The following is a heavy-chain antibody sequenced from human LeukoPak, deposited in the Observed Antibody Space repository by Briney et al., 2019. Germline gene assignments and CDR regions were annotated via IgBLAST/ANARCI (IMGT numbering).Heavy chain of an antibody. D-gene: IGHD3-10*01. CDR3: ASYGSGSYYNWG. CDR2: INPNSGGT. CDR1: GYTVTGYY. J-gene: IGHJ4*02. V-gene: IGHV1-2*02. Sequence: ASVKVSCKASGYTVTGYYMHWVRQAPGQGLGWMGWINPNSGGTNYAQKFQGRVTMTRDTSISTAYMELSRLRSDDTAVYYCASYGSGSYYNWGWGQGTLVTVSS.